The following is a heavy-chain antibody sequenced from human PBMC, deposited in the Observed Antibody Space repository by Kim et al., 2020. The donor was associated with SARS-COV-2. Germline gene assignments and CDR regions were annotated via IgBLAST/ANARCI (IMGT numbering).Heavy chain of an antibody. D-gene: IGHD2-2*01. V-gene: IGHV4-34*01. CDR3: ARGLTYQLLFSWRNWFDP. CDR1: GGSFSGYY. CDR2: INQSGST. J-gene: IGHJ5*02. Sequence: SETLSLTCAVYGGSFSGYYWSWIRQPPGKGLEWIGEINQSGSTNYNPSLKSRVTISVDTSKNQFSLKLRSVTAADTAVYYCARGLTYQLLFSWRNWFDPWGQGTLVTVSS.